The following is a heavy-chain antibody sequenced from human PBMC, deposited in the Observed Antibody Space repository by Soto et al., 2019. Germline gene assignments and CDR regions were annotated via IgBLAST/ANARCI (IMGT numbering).Heavy chain of an antibody. CDR1: GYSFTSYW. Sequence: GESLKISCKGSGYSFTSYWIGWVRQMPGKGLEWMGIIYPGDSYTRYSPSFQGQVTISADKSISTAYLQWSSLKASDTAMYYCARRGAYYDFWSGYWPRESYYYGMDVWGQGTTVTVSS. V-gene: IGHV5-51*01. J-gene: IGHJ6*02. D-gene: IGHD3-3*01. CDR2: IYPGDSYT. CDR3: ARRGAYYDFWSGYWPRESYYYGMDV.